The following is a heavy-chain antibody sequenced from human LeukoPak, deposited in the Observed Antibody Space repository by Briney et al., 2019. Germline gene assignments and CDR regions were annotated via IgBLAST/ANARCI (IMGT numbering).Heavy chain of an antibody. J-gene: IGHJ4*02. CDR2: IYYSGST. Sequence: SETLSLTCTVSGGSISSSSYYWGWIRQPPGKGLEWIGSIYYSGSTYYNPSLKSRVTISVDTSKDQFSLKLSSVTAADTAVYYCARDYGEDGYFVLWGQGTLVTVSS. V-gene: IGHV4-39*07. CDR3: ARDYGEDGYFVL. D-gene: IGHD3-9*01. CDR1: GGSISSSSYY.